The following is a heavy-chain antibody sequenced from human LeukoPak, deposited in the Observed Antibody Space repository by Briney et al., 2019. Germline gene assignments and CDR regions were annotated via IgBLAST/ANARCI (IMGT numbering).Heavy chain of an antibody. CDR1: GGSISSYH. Sequence: SETLSLTCTVSGGSISSYHWTWIRQPAGKGLEWIGRIYTSGGTNYNPSLKSRVTMSVDTSKNQFSLKLSSVTAADTAVYYCAINSWNNYYYFDYWGREPWSPSPQ. D-gene: IGHD3-3*01. J-gene: IGHJ4*02. V-gene: IGHV4-4*07. CDR2: IYTSGGT. CDR3: AINSWNNYYYFDY.